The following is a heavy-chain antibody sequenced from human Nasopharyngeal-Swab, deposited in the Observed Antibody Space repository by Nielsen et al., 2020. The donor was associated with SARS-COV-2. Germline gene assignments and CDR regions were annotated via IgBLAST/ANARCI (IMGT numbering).Heavy chain of an antibody. D-gene: IGHD2-2*01. CDR2: ISAYNGNT. V-gene: IGHV1-18*01. J-gene: IGHJ5*02. CDR3: ARDRGVVVPAARTPRFDP. Sequence: ASVKVSCKASGYTFTSYGISWVRQAPGQGLEWMGRISAYNGNTNYAQKLQGRVTMTTDTSTSTAYMELRSLRSDDTAVYYCARDRGVVVPAARTPRFDPWGQGTLFTVSS. CDR1: GYTFTSYG.